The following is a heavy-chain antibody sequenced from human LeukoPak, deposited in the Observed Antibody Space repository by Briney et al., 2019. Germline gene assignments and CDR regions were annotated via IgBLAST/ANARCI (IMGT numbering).Heavy chain of an antibody. CDR2: IYYSGST. D-gene: IGHD3-10*01. CDR3: ARGYGSGSYPFDY. Sequence: SETLSLTCTVYGDSISSYYWSWIRQPPGKGLEWIGYIYYSGSTNYNPSLKSRVTISVDTSKNQFSLKLSSVTAADTAVYYCARGYGSGSYPFDYWGQGTLVTVSS. CDR1: GDSISSYY. V-gene: IGHV4-59*01. J-gene: IGHJ4*02.